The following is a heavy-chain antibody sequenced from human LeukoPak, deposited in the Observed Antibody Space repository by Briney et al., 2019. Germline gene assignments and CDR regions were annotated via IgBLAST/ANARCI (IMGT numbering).Heavy chain of an antibody. CDR2: IGSSSSYI. V-gene: IGHV3-21*01. J-gene: IGHJ4*02. CDR3: ARDDY. CDR1: GFTFSSYS. Sequence: PRGSLRLSCAASGFTFSSYSMNWVRQAPGKGLEWVSSIGSSSSYIYYADSVKGRFTISRDNAKNSLYLQMNSLRAEDTAVYYCARDDYWGQGTLVTVSS.